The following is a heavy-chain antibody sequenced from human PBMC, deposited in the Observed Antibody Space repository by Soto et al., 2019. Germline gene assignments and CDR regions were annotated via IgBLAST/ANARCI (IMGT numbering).Heavy chain of an antibody. CDR3: ARVSVPNYYYGMDV. CDR1: GYTFTGYY. V-gene: IGHV1-2*02. Sequence: ASVEVSCKASGYTFTGYYMHWVRQAPGQGLEWMGWINPNSGGTNYAQKFQGRVTMTRDTSISTAYMELSRLRSDDTAVYYCARVSVPNYYYGMDVWGQGTTVTVS. CDR2: INPNSGGT. J-gene: IGHJ6*02.